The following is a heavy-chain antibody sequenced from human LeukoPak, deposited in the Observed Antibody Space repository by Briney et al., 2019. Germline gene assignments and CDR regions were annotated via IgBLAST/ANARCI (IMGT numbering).Heavy chain of an antibody. CDR2: IYYSGST. J-gene: IGHJ3*02. CDR3: ARRHRGGGHHDAFDI. CDR1: GGSISSSGYY. V-gene: IGHV4-39*01. D-gene: IGHD1-14*01. Sequence: SETLPLTCTVSGGSISSSGYYWGWIRQPPGKGLEWIGSIYYSGSTYYNPSLKSRVTISVDTSKNQFSLKLSSVTAADTAVYYCARRHRGGGHHDAFDIWGQGTMVTVSS.